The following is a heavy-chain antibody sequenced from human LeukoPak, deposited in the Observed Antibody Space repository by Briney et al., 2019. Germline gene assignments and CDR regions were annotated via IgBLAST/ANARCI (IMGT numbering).Heavy chain of an antibody. V-gene: IGHV3-53*01. D-gene: IGHD3-16*02. CDR3: AASLGELSSPLDY. CDR1: GFTVSSNY. Sequence: GGSLRLSCAASGFTVSSNYMSWVRQAPGKGLEWVSVIYSGGSTYYADSVKGRFTISRDNAKNTLYLQMNSLRAEDTAVYYCAASLGELSSPLDYWGQGTLVTVSS. J-gene: IGHJ4*02. CDR2: IYSGGST.